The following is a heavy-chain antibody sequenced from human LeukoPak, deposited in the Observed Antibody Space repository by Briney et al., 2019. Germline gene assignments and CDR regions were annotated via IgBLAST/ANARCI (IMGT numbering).Heavy chain of an antibody. CDR2: INPKSGGT. V-gene: IGHV1-2*02. Sequence: GASVKVSCKASGYTFTSYYMHWVRQAPGQGLEWMGWINPKSGGTNYAQKFQGRVTLTRDTSISTAYMELKSLRSDDTAIYYCARGGSSDYYFGYSTLDIWGQGTPVTVSS. CDR3: ARGGSSDYYFGYSTLDI. CDR1: GYTFTSYY. J-gene: IGHJ6*02. D-gene: IGHD2-21*02.